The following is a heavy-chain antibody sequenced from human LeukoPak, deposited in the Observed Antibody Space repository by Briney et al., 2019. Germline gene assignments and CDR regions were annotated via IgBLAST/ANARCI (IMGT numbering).Heavy chain of an antibody. CDR3: ARGVTDSSSSVPFTPPDY. Sequence: TGGSLRLSCAASGFTFSSYAMHWVRQAPGKGLVYVSAISSNGGSTYYANSVKGRFTISRDNSKNTLYLQMGSLRAEDMAVYYCARGVTDSSSSVPFTPPDYWGQGTLVTVSS. J-gene: IGHJ4*02. CDR1: GFTFSSYA. CDR2: ISSNGGST. V-gene: IGHV3-64*01. D-gene: IGHD6-6*01.